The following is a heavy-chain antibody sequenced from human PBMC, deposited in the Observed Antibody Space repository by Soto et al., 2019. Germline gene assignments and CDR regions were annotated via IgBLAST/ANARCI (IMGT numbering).Heavy chain of an antibody. V-gene: IGHV3-7*01. Sequence: EVQLVESGGGLVQPGGSLRLSCAASGFTFSSYWMSWVRQAPGKGLEWVANIKQDGSEKYYVGSVKGRFTISRDNAKNSLYLQMNSLRAEDTAVYYSAATYYYGSGSYGMDVWGKGTTVTVSS. D-gene: IGHD3-10*01. CDR3: AATYYYGSGSYGMDV. CDR1: GFTFSSYW. J-gene: IGHJ6*04. CDR2: IKQDGSEK.